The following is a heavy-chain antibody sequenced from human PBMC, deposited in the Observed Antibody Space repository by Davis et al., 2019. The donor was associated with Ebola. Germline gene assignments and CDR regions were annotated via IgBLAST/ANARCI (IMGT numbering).Heavy chain of an antibody. D-gene: IGHD3-22*01. V-gene: IGHV4-39*01. Sequence: MPSETLSLTCAVSGVSLSTSTYSWGWIRQPPGKGLEWIGSISDGGHTYYSPSLKSRVTISVDTSKKQFSLKLTSVTAADTAVYYCASLSGYDSGGYLQNIWGQGTMVTVSS. CDR2: ISDGGHT. CDR1: GVSLSTSTYS. J-gene: IGHJ3*02. CDR3: ASLSGYDSGGYLQNI.